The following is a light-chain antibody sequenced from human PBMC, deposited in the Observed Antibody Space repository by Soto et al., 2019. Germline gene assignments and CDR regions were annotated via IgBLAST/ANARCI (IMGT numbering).Light chain of an antibody. J-gene: IGKJ1*01. V-gene: IGKV3-15*01. CDR3: QQYSKWPWT. CDR1: KSVSTN. Sequence: EIVMTQSPATLSMSPAERATLSCRASKSVSTNLAWHQQKPVQAPRLLIFDASARATGIPDRFSGSGSGTQFTLTISSLQSEDFAVYYCQQYSKWPWTFGQGTKVEI. CDR2: DAS.